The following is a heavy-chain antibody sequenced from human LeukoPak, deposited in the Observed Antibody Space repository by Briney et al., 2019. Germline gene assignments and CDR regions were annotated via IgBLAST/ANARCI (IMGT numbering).Heavy chain of an antibody. CDR1: GFTFSDFW. V-gene: IGHV3-74*01. J-gene: IGHJ4*02. Sequence: GGSLRLSCAASGFTFSDFWMHWVRQAPGKGLVWVSRINSGGTVTNYADSVKGRLTISRDNAKNTLYLQMNSLRAEDTAVYYCAKDLTSRSSWQYYFDYWGQGTLVTVSS. CDR2: INSGGTVT. D-gene: IGHD6-13*01. CDR3: AKDLTSRSSWQYYFDY.